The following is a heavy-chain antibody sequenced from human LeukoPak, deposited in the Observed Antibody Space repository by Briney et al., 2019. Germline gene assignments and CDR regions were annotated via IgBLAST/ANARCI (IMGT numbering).Heavy chain of an antibody. CDR2: IIPIFGTA. Sequence: SVKVSCKVSGYTLTELSMHWVRQAPGQGLEWMGGIIPIFGTANYAQKFQGRVTITADESTSTAYMELSSLRSEDTAVYYCARESGTVTTADAFDIWGQGTMVTVSS. D-gene: IGHD4-11*01. CDR1: GYTLTELS. J-gene: IGHJ3*02. CDR3: ARESGTVTTADAFDI. V-gene: IGHV1-69*13.